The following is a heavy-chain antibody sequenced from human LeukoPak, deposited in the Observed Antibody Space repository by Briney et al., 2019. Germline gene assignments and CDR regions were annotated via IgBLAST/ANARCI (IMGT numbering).Heavy chain of an antibody. CDR1: GFTFSSYG. J-gene: IGHJ4*02. Sequence: GGSLRLSCAASGFTFSSYGMHWVRQAPGKGLEWVAFIRYDGNNKYYADSVKGRFTISRDNSKNTLYLQMNSLRAEDTAVYYCAKDSERNYYGSGSYYPTQFDYWGQGTLVIVSS. D-gene: IGHD3-10*01. CDR2: IRYDGNNK. V-gene: IGHV3-30*02. CDR3: AKDSERNYYGSGSYYPTQFDY.